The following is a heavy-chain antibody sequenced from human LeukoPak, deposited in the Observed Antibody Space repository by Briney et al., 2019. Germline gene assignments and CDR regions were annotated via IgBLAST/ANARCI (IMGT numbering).Heavy chain of an antibody. J-gene: IGHJ6*03. Sequence: PGGSLRLSCAASGFTFRSYTIHWVRQAPGKGLEWVWSISAVGTYIYYADSVKGRFTIPRDNVEKSAYLELSGLTGQDTAIYYCARGGIAGRAVYYYYMDVWGKGTTVTVSS. CDR1: GFTFRSYT. CDR2: ISAVGTYI. CDR3: ARGGIAGRAVYYYYMDV. D-gene: IGHD6-6*01. V-gene: IGHV3-21*01.